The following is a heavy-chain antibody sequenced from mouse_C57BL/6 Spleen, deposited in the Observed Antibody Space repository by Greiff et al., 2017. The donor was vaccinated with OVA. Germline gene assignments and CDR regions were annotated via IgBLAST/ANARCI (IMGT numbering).Heavy chain of an antibody. CDR3: TRDWDYAMDY. D-gene: IGHD4-1*01. CDR2: ISSGGDYI. V-gene: IGHV5-9-1*02. J-gene: IGHJ4*01. Sequence: EVKLMESGEGLVKPGGSLKLSCAASGFNFSSYAMSWVRQTPEKRLEWVAYISSGGDYIYYADTVKGRFTISRDNARNTLYLQMSSLKSEDTAMYYCTRDWDYAMDYWGQGTSVTVSS. CDR1: GFNFSSYA.